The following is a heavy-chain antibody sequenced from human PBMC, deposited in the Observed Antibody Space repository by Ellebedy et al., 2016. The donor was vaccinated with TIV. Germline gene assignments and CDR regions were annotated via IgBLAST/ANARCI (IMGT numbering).Heavy chain of an antibody. CDR1: GFTFSSYG. CDR2: IWYDGSNK. CDR3: ARDFEEKDIVVVPAVQYYFDY. J-gene: IGHJ4*02. Sequence: GESLKISXAASGFTFSSYGMHWVRQAPGKGLEWVAVIWYDGSNKYYADSVKGRFTISRDNSKNTLYLQMNSLRAEDTAVYYCARDFEEKDIVVVPAVQYYFDYWGQGTLVTVSS. D-gene: IGHD2-2*01. V-gene: IGHV3-33*01.